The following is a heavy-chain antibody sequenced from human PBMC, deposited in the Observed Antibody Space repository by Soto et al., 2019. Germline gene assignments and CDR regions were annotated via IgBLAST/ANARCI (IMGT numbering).Heavy chain of an antibody. CDR3: ARDSRLIWFGELIR. D-gene: IGHD3-10*01. CDR1: GYTFTNYY. CDR2: ISPSGGTT. J-gene: IGHJ4*02. Sequence: ASVKVSCKASGYTFTNYYIHWVRQSPGQGLEWMGVISPSGGTTNLAQKFQGRVSMTRDTSRNTAYMELSSLRSEDTGVYYCARDSRLIWFGELIRWGQGTLVTVSS. V-gene: IGHV1-46*01.